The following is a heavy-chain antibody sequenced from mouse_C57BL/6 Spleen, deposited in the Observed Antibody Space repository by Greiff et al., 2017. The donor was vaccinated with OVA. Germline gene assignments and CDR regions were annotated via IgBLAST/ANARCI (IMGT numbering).Heavy chain of an antibody. D-gene: IGHD2-3*01. CDR3: ARWLLRGYYAMDY. CDR1: GYAFSSSW. CDR2: IYPGSGNT. Sequence: QVQLQQSGPELVKPGASVKISCKASGYAFSSSWMNWVKQRPGQGLEWIGWIYPGSGNTKYNEKFKGKATLTVDTSSSTAYMQLSSLTSEDSAVYFCARWLLRGYYAMDYWGQGTSVTVSS. V-gene: IGHV1-84*01. J-gene: IGHJ4*01.